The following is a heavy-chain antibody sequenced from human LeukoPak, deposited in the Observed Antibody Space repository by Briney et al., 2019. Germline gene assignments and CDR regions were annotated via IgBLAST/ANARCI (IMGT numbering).Heavy chain of an antibody. J-gene: IGHJ4*02. Sequence: PSETLSLTCAVYGGSFSGYYWSWIRQPPGKGLEWIGEINHSGSTNYNPSLKSRVTISVDTSKNQFSLKLSSVTAADTAVYYCARALRGYFDYWGQGTLVTVSP. CDR2: INHSGST. D-gene: IGHD3-9*01. CDR1: GGSFSGYY. CDR3: ARALRGYFDY. V-gene: IGHV4-34*01.